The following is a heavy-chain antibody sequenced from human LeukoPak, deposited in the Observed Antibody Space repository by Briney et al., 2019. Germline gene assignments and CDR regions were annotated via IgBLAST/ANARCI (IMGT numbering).Heavy chain of an antibody. D-gene: IGHD6-25*01. CDR1: GFTFSNYA. Sequence: GGSLRLSCAASGFTFSNYAMSWVRQAPGKGLEWVSSIRGFDSITYYADSVKGRFTISRDISRNTLYLQMNSLRAEDTALYYCAKAAAAPGFDFWGQGTLVTVSS. CDR2: IRGFDSIT. CDR3: AKAAAAPGFDF. V-gene: IGHV3-23*01. J-gene: IGHJ4*02.